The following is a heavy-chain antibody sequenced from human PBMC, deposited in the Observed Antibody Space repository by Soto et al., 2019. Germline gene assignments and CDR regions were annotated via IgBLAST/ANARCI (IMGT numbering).Heavy chain of an antibody. CDR1: GGSISSYY. Sequence: SETLSLTCTVSGGSISSYYWNWIRQPPGKGLEWIGYIYYSGSTYYNPSLKSRVTISVDTSKNQFSLKLSSVTAADTAVYYCAAVTRYYYYGMDVWGQGTTVTVSS. J-gene: IGHJ6*02. V-gene: IGHV4-59*04. CDR3: AAVTRYYYYGMDV. D-gene: IGHD4-17*01. CDR2: IYYSGST.